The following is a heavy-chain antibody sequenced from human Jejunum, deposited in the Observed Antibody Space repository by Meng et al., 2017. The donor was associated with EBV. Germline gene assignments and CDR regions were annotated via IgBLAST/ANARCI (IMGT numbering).Heavy chain of an antibody. CDR1: GFAFRTCVVG. J-gene: IGHJ4*02. CDR2: IYWDDET. Sequence: QIHWKEHVPTLGKPAKNSMLTVTFSGFAFRTCVVGEDWNRQPPGTALEWLSIIYWDDETRYSPSLKSRISITKDSSKNQVVLTMTNMYPVDTATYYWSHRPSTVYTPVTFDSWGQGILVTVSS. D-gene: IGHD2-8*01. CDR3: SHRPSTVYTPVTFDS. V-gene: IGHV2-5*02.